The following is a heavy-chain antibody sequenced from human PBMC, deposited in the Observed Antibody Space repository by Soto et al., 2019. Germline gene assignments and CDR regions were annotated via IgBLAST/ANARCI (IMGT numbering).Heavy chain of an antibody. D-gene: IGHD1-26*01. CDR1: GYTFNSYG. J-gene: IGHJ5*02. CDR2: ISAYDGDT. CDR3: ASSSGTSYIWFDP. Sequence: QVQLVQSGAEVKKPGASVKVSCKASGYTFNSYGISWLRQAPGQGLEWMGWISAYDGDTKYAQKLQGRVTMTTDTSTSTDNMEVRSLRSDDTAVYYCASSSGTSYIWFDPWGQGTLVTVSS. V-gene: IGHV1-18*01.